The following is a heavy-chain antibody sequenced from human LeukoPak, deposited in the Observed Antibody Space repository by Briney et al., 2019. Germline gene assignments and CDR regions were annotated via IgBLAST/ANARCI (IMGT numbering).Heavy chain of an antibody. J-gene: IGHJ6*03. CDR2: IWHDGSNT. Sequence: GRSLRLSCAASGFTFSSYSMHWVRQAPGKGLEWVAAIWHDGSNTYYADSVKGRFTISRDNAKNSLYLQMNSLRAEDTAVYYCARLRSSSFYYYYMDVWGKGTTVTVSS. CDR3: ARLRSSSFYYYYMDV. CDR1: GFTFSSYS. D-gene: IGHD6-6*01. V-gene: IGHV3-33*01.